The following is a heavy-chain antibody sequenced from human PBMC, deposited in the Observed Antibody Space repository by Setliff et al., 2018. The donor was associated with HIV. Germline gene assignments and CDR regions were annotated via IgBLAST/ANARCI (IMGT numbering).Heavy chain of an antibody. CDR2: IYDSGST. J-gene: IGHJ3*02. V-gene: IGHV4-59*01. CDR3: ARSRPSLRAFDI. D-gene: IGHD4-17*01. CDR1: GGSIRNFL. Sequence: PSETLSLTCTVSGGSIRNFLWSWIRQPPGKGLEWIGYIYDSGSTNYNPSLKSRVTLSVDTSQNYFSLKLTSVTAADTAVYYCARSRPSLRAFDIWGQGTMVTVSS.